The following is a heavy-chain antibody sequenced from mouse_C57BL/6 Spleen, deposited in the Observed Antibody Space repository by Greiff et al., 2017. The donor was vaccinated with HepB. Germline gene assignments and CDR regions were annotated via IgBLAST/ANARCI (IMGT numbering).Heavy chain of an antibody. D-gene: IGHD2-1*01. CDR3: ARWYYGKGYAMDY. J-gene: IGHJ4*01. Sequence: VQLQQPGAELVMPGASVKLSCKASGYTFTSYWMHWVKQRPGQGLEWIGEIDPSDSYTNYNQKFKGKSTLTVDKSSSTAYMQLSSLTSEDSAVYYCARWYYGKGYAMDYWGQGTSVTVSS. CDR1: GYTFTSYW. CDR2: IDPSDSYT. V-gene: IGHV1-69*01.